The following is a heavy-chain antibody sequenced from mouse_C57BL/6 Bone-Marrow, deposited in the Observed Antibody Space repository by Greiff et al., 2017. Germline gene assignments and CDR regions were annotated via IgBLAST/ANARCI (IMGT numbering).Heavy chain of an antibody. J-gene: IGHJ3*01. CDR2: IYPRSGNT. V-gene: IGHV1-81*01. Sequence: VQLQQSGAELARPGASVKLSCKASGYTFTSYGISWVKQRTGQGLEWIGEIYPRSGNTYYNEQFKGKATLTADKSSSTAYMELRSLTSEDSAVYFCAREVAYDGYYLADWGQGTLVTVAA. D-gene: IGHD2-3*01. CDR1: GYTFTSYG. CDR3: AREVAYDGYYLAD.